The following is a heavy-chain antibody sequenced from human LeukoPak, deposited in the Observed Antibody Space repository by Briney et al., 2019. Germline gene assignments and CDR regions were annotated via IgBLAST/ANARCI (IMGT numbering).Heavy chain of an antibody. V-gene: IGHV4-34*01. D-gene: IGHD3-22*01. CDR1: GGSFSGYY. J-gene: IGHJ4*02. CDR3: ARGQNYYDSSGYHY. CDR2: INHSGST. Sequence: SETLSLTCTVSGGSFSGYYWSWIRQPPGKGLEWIGEINHSGSTNYNPSLKSRVTISVDTSKNQFSLKLSSVTAADTAVYYCARGQNYYDSSGYHYWGQGTLVTVSS.